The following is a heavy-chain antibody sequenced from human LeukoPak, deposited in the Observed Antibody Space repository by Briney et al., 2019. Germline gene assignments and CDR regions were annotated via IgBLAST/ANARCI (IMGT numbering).Heavy chain of an antibody. D-gene: IGHD1-26*01. CDR1: GFTFSNYA. Sequence: PGGSLRLSCAASGFTFSNYAMNWVRQAPGKGLEWVSAISNSGGTTYYADSVKGQFTISRDNSKNTLYLQMNSLRAEDTAVYYCAKDPLTIVGATETPFDYWGQGTLVTVSS. CDR3: AKDPLTIVGATETPFDY. V-gene: IGHV3-23*01. J-gene: IGHJ4*02. CDR2: ISNSGGTT.